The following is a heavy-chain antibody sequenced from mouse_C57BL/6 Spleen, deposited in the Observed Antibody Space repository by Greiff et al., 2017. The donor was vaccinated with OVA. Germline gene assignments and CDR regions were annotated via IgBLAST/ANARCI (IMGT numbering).Heavy chain of an antibody. CDR1: GYTFTSYW. V-gene: IGHV1-50*01. J-gene: IGHJ4*01. CDR2: IDPSDSYT. D-gene: IGHD1-1*01. Sequence: VQLQQSGAELVKPGASVKLSCKASGYTFTSYWMQWVKQRPGQGLEWIGEIDPSDSYTNYNQKFKDKATLTVDKSSSTAYMQLSSLTSEDSAVYYCARSDTRLYAMDYWGQGTSVTVSS. CDR3: ARSDTRLYAMDY.